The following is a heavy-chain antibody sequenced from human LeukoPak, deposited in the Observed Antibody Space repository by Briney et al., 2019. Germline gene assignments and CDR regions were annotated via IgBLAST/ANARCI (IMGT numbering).Heavy chain of an antibody. CDR3: ARASWDIATSGTNYHYGLDV. V-gene: IGHV3-33*01. CDR1: GFTFSSYG. D-gene: IGHD6-13*01. CDR2: IWYDGSNK. Sequence: SGGSLRLSCAGSGFTFSSYGMHWVRQAPGKGLEWVAVIWYDGSNKYYADSVKGRFTISRDNSRNTLYLQMSSLRAEDTAVYYCARASWDIATSGTNYHYGLDVWGQGTTVTVSS. J-gene: IGHJ6*02.